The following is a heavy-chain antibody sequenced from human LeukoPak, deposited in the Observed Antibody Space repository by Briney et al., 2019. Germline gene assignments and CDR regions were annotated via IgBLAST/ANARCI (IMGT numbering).Heavy chain of an antibody. Sequence: GGSLRLSCAASGFTFSSYAMTWVRQAPGKGLEWVSAISGSGGSTYYADSVKGRFTISRDNSKHTLYLQMNSLRAEDTAVYYCAKGPPHYDSSGYYDYWGQGTLVTVSS. D-gene: IGHD3-22*01. CDR2: ISGSGGST. CDR3: AKGPPHYDSSGYYDY. CDR1: GFTFSSYA. V-gene: IGHV3-23*01. J-gene: IGHJ4*02.